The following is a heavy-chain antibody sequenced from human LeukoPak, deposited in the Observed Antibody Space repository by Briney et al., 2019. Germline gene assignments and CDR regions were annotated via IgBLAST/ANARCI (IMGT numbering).Heavy chain of an antibody. V-gene: IGHV4-59*08. D-gene: IGHD3-10*01. Sequence: KPSETLSLTCTVSGGSISSYYWSWIRQPPGKGLEWIGYIYYSGGTNYNPSLKSRVTISVDTSKNQFSLKLSSVTAADTAVYYCARHNRGFLGFGTINWFDPWGQGTLVTVSS. CDR2: IYYSGGT. CDR3: ARHNRGFLGFGTINWFDP. CDR1: GGSISSYY. J-gene: IGHJ5*02.